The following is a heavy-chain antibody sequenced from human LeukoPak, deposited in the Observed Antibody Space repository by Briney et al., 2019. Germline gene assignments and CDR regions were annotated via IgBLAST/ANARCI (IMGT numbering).Heavy chain of an antibody. CDR2: IYPGDSDT. CDR1: GYSFTSYW. CDR3: ARHPYYDFWSGYYTGYYFDY. D-gene: IGHD3-3*01. V-gene: IGHV5-51*01. Sequence: EESLKISCKGSGYSFTSYWIGWVRQMPGKGLEWMGIIYPGDSDTRYSPSFQGQVTISADKSISTAYLQWSSLKASDTAMYYCARHPYYDFWSGYYTGYYFDYWGQGTLVTVSS. J-gene: IGHJ4*02.